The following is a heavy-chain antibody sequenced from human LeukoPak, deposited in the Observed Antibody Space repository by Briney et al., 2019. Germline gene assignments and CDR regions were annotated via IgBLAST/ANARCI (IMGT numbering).Heavy chain of an antibody. Sequence: ASETLSLTCAVYGGSFSGYYWSWIRQPPGKGLEWIGEINHSGSTNYNPSLKSRVTISVDTSKNQFSLKLSSVTAADTAVYYCARMTTVTHEPNYYFDYRGQGTLVTVSS. CDR2: INHSGST. V-gene: IGHV4-34*01. CDR3: ARMTTVTHEPNYYFDY. D-gene: IGHD4-17*01. CDR1: GGSFSGYY. J-gene: IGHJ4*02.